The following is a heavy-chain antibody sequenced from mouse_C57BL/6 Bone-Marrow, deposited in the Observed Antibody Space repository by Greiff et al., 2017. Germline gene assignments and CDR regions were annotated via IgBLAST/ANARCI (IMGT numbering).Heavy chain of an antibody. CDR3: ESRLRVGDNWYFDV. D-gene: IGHD1-1*02. V-gene: IGHV1-55*01. Sequence: QVQLQQPGAELVKPGASVKMSCKASGYTFTSYWITWVKQRPGQGLEWIGDIYPGSGSTNYNEKFKSKATLTVDTSSSTAYMQLSSLTSEDSAVYYCESRLRVGDNWYFDVWGTGTTVTVSS. CDR1: GYTFTSYW. J-gene: IGHJ1*03. CDR2: IYPGSGST.